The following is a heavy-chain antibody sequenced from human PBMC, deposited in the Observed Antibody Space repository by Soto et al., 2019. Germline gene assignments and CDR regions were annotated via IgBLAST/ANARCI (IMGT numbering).Heavy chain of an antibody. CDR1: GGTFSRHA. CDR2: IIPIFGTA. D-gene: IGHD6-6*01. J-gene: IGHJ6*02. V-gene: IGHV1-69*01. Sequence: QVQLVQSGAEVRKPGSSVKVSCKASGGTFSRHAISWVRQAPGQGLEWMGGIIPIFGTANHAQKFQGRVTIIADESTSTVYMELSSLRSEDTAMYYCARTRPRSSSSDYYYGMDVWGQGTTVTVSS. CDR3: ARTRPRSSSSDYYYGMDV.